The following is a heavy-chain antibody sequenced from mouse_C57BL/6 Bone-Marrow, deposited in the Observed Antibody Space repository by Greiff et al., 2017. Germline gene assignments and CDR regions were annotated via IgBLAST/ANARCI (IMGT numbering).Heavy chain of an antibody. V-gene: IGHV5-9-1*02. CDR3: TRDCDYDPFAY. J-gene: IGHJ3*01. CDR1: GFTFSSYA. D-gene: IGHD2-4*01. Sequence: DVMLVESGEGLVKPGGSLKLSCAASGFTFSSYAMSWVRQTPEKRLEWVAYISSGGDYIYYAHTVKGRYTISRDNARNTLYLHMSSLKSEDTAMYYCTRDCDYDPFAYWGKGTLVTVSA. CDR2: ISSGGDYI.